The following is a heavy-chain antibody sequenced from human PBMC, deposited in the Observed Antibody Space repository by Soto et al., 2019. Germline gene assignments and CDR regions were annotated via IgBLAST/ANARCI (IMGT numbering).Heavy chain of an antibody. D-gene: IGHD3-22*01. J-gene: IGHJ6*02. CDR2: IKTKTDGGTA. V-gene: IGHV3-15*01. CDR3: TTGVRDSSGPMRFSYYYGMDV. CDR1: GFTFTNAW. Sequence: GGSLRLSCAASGFTFTNAWMSWVRQAPGRGLEWVGRIKTKTDGGTADYAALVKGRFTISRDDSKSTLYLQMNSLKTEDTAVYYCTTGVRDSSGPMRFSYYYGMDVWGQGTTVTVSS.